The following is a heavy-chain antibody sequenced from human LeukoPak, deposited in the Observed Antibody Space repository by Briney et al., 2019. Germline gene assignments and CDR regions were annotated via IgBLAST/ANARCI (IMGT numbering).Heavy chain of an antibody. CDR2: INSDGFST. D-gene: IGHD2-15*01. Sequence: GRCLRISCAASGFTFSSYWMHWVRQAPGKGLVWVSRINSDGFSTSYADSVKGRFTISRDNAKITLYLQMNSLRAEDTAVYYCARIHRGNVVYMDVWGKGTTVTVSS. CDR3: ARIHRGNVVYMDV. V-gene: IGHV3-74*01. CDR1: GFTFSSYW. J-gene: IGHJ6*03.